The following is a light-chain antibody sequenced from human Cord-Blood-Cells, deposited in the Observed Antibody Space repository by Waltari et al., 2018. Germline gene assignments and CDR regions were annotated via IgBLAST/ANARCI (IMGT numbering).Light chain of an antibody. CDR2: KAS. Sequence: DIQMTQSPSTLSASVGDRVTITCRASQSISSWLAWYQQKPGKAPKLLIYKASCLESGVPSRFSGSGSGTEFTLTISSLQPDDFATYYCQQYNSYSHTFGQGTKLEIK. CDR1: QSISSW. CDR3: QQYNSYSHT. J-gene: IGKJ2*01. V-gene: IGKV1-5*03.